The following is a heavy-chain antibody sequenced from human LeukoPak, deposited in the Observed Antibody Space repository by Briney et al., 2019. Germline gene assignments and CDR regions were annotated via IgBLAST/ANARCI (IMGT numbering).Heavy chain of an antibody. Sequence: ASVKVSCKASGYTFTGCYMHWVRQAPGQGLEWMGWINPNSGGTNYAQKFQGRVTMTRDTSISTAYMELSRLRSDDTAVYYCAREVGENAEMATITDYYYMDVWGKGTTVTVSS. J-gene: IGHJ6*03. CDR1: GYTFTGCY. CDR3: AREVGENAEMATITDYYYMDV. D-gene: IGHD5-24*01. CDR2: INPNSGGT. V-gene: IGHV1-2*02.